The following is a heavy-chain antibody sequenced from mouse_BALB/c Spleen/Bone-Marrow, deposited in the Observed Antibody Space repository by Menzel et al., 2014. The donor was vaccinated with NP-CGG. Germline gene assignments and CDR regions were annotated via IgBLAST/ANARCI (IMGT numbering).Heavy chain of an antibody. Sequence: GHVKQSGPEVVKPGASVKISCKASGYSFTGYFMNWVMQSHGKSLEWIGRINPYNGDTFYNQKFKGKATLTVDKSSSTAHMELRSLASEDSAVYYCAREGGYYYGSSPYFDVWGAGTTITVSS. CDR1: GYSFTGYF. D-gene: IGHD1-1*01. V-gene: IGHV1-20*02. CDR3: AREGGYYYGSSPYFDV. CDR2: INPYNGDT. J-gene: IGHJ1*01.